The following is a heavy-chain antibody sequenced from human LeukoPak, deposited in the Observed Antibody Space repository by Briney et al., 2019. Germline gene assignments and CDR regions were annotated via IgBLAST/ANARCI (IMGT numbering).Heavy chain of an antibody. J-gene: IGHJ3*02. Sequence: SETLSLTCTVSGGSFNIYYWSWIRQPPRKGLEWIGYIYYSGNTNYNPSLKSRVTISVDTSKNQFSLKLNSVTAADTAVYYCARLGVGAFDIWGQGTMVTVSS. CDR2: IYYSGNT. D-gene: IGHD3-10*01. CDR1: GGSFNIYY. CDR3: ARLGVGAFDI. V-gene: IGHV4-59*12.